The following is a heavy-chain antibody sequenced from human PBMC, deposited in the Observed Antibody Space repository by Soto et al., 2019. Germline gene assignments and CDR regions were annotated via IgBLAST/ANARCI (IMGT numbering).Heavy chain of an antibody. V-gene: IGHV3-9*01. CDR3: AKDVAQYYDFWSGYYGSWGYYHGMDV. CDR1: GFTFDDNA. CDR2: INWKSDI. Sequence: PGGSLRLSCAVSGFTFDDNAMHWVRQAPEKGLEWVSGINWKSDIGYADSVKGRFTISRDNAENSLYLQMNSLRAEDTALYYCAKDVAQYYDFWSGYYGSWGYYHGMDVWGQGTTVTVSS. J-gene: IGHJ6*02. D-gene: IGHD3-3*01.